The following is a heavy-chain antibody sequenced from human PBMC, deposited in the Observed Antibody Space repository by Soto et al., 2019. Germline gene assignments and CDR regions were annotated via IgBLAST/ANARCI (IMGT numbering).Heavy chain of an antibody. Sequence: GEALKISCERSGYSFTSYWIGWVRQMPGKGLEWMGIIYPGDSDTRYSPSFQGQVTISADKSISTAYLQWSSLKASDTAMYYCARHVAAADYYSGMDVWGQGTTVTVSS. D-gene: IGHD6-13*01. J-gene: IGHJ6*02. V-gene: IGHV5-51*01. CDR1: GYSFTSYW. CDR2: IYPGDSDT. CDR3: ARHVAAADYYSGMDV.